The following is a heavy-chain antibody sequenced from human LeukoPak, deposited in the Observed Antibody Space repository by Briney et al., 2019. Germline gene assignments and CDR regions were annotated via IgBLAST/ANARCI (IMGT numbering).Heavy chain of an antibody. D-gene: IGHD2-2*01. CDR2: INSDGTST. V-gene: IGHV3-74*01. CDR1: GFTLSGYW. J-gene: IGHJ5*02. CDR3: LRSYCTTSNCYGWFDP. Sequence: EGSLRLSCAASGFTLSGYWMHWVRQAPGKGLDWVSRINSDGTSTSYADSVKGRFTISRDNAKNTLSLQMNSLRDEDTAVYYCLRSYCTTSNCYGWFDPWGQGTLVTVSS.